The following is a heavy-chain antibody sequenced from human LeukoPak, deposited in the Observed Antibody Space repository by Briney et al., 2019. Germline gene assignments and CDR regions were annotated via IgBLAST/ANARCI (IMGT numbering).Heavy chain of an antibody. J-gene: IGHJ4*02. D-gene: IGHD6-13*01. Sequence: SVKVSCKASGGTFSSYAISWVRQAHGQGLEWMGGIIPIFGTANYAQKFQGRVTITADESTSTAYMELSSLRSEDTAVYYCASNAQQQLATPYYFDYWGQGTVVTVSS. CDR1: GGTFSSYA. CDR3: ASNAQQQLATPYYFDY. CDR2: IIPIFGTA. V-gene: IGHV1-69*01.